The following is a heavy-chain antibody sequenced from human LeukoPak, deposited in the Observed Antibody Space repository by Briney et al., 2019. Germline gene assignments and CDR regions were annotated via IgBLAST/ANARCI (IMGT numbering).Heavy chain of an antibody. D-gene: IGHD1-1*01. Sequence: PSETLSLTCSVSGGSISTYYWGWIRQPPGKGLEWIGYIYHSGSTYYNPSLKSRVTISVDRSKNQFSLKLSSVTAADTAVYYCARTWNDYFDYWGQGTLVTVSS. CDR2: IYHSGST. J-gene: IGHJ4*02. V-gene: IGHV4-59*12. CDR3: ARTWNDYFDY. CDR1: GGSISTYY.